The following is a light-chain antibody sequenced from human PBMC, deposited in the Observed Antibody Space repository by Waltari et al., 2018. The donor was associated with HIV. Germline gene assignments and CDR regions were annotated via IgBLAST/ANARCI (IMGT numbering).Light chain of an antibody. CDR1: RSDVGRHAL. V-gene: IGLV2-23*02. Sequence: QSALPQPASVSGSPGQSVTLSCIGTRSDVGRHALVSWHQPHPGNVPKLVIYEVTKRPSGFSNRFSGSKSGNTASLTISGLQAEDEASYYCCPYGGRSRFDWVFGGGTKVTVL. CDR2: EVT. J-gene: IGLJ3*02. CDR3: CPYGGRSRFDWV.